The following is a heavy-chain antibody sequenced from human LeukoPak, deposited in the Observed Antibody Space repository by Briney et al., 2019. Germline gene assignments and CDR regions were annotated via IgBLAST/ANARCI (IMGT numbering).Heavy chain of an antibody. CDR1: GYSISSGYY. Sequence: SETLSLTCAVSGYSISSGYYWGWIRQPPGKGLEWIGGIYYSGRTYYNPSLKRRVTISVDTSKNQFSLKLSSVTAADTAVYYCARVATTTNPPQRPFDYWGQGTLVTVSS. D-gene: IGHD5-12*01. CDR2: IYYSGRT. CDR3: ARVATTTNPPQRPFDY. V-gene: IGHV4-38-2*01. J-gene: IGHJ4*02.